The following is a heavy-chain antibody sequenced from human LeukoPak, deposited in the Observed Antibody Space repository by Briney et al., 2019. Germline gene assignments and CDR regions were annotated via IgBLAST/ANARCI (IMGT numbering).Heavy chain of an antibody. D-gene: IGHD3-22*01. J-gene: IGHJ4*02. Sequence: EASVKVSCKASGGTFSSYAISWVRQAPGQGLEWMGGIIPIFGTANYAQKFQGRVTITADESTSTAYMELSSLRSEDTAVYYCARAGYYYDSSGSLDYWGQGTLVTVSS. V-gene: IGHV1-69*13. CDR2: IIPIFGTA. CDR3: ARAGYYYDSSGSLDY. CDR1: GGTFSSYA.